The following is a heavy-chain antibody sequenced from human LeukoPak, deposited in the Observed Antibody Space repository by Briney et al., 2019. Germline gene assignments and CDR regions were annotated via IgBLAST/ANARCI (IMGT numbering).Heavy chain of an antibody. CDR2: IIWDGSTA. J-gene: IGHJ6*03. CDR3: AIDRGIRHPEIYYYYMEV. CDR1: GFSFGDYG. V-gene: IGHV3-43D*04. Sequence: GGSLRLSCDASGFSFGDYGMHWVRQAPGKGLEWVSRIIWDGSTADYADSVRGRFTMSKDNSKNSLFLDMTGLRVEDTALYFCAIDRGIRHPEIYYYYMEVWGKGTRVTVSS.